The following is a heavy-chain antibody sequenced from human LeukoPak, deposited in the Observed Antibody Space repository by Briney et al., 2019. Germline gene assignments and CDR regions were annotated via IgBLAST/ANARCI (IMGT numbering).Heavy chain of an antibody. CDR1: GFTVSSNY. Sequence: GGSLRLSCAASGFTVSSNYMSWVRQAPGKGLEWVSVIYSGGSTYYADSVKGRFTISRDNSKNTLSLQMNSLRAEDTAVYYCARLLRVGTAAGFDYWGQGTLVTVSS. D-gene: IGHD6-13*01. V-gene: IGHV3-53*01. CDR3: ARLLRVGTAAGFDY. J-gene: IGHJ4*02. CDR2: IYSGGST.